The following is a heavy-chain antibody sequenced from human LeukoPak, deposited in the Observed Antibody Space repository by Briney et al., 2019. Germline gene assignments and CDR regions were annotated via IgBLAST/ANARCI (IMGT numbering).Heavy chain of an antibody. J-gene: IGHJ3*02. CDR1: RGSISNNNYF. V-gene: IGHV4-39*07. CDR2: IYYSGTT. CDR3: ASLRKRGGAFDI. Sequence: PSETLSLICSVSRGSISNNNYFWGWIRQPPGKNLEWIGNIYYSGTTYYNPSLPSLKGRVTILVDTSKNQFSLKLRSVTAADTAVYYCASLRKRGGAFDIWGQGTMVTVSS.